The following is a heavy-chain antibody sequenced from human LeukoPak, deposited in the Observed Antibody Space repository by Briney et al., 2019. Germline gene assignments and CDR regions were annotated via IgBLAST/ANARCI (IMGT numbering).Heavy chain of an antibody. CDR1: GYTFTGYY. CDR3: ARLLRDYYGSGSFGRVWFDP. Sequence: GASVKVSCKASGYTFTGYYMHWVRQAPGQGLEWMGRINPNSGGTNYAQKFQGRVTMTRDTSISTAYMELSRLRSDDTAVYYCARLLRDYYGSGSFGRVWFDPWGQGTLVTVSS. V-gene: IGHV1-2*06. J-gene: IGHJ5*02. CDR2: INPNSGGT. D-gene: IGHD3-10*01.